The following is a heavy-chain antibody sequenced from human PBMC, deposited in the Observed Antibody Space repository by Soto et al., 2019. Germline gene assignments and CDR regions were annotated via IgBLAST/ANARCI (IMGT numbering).Heavy chain of an antibody. CDR1: GGSVNNNNFN. J-gene: IGHJ4*02. D-gene: IGHD5-12*01. CDR3: ARQGSGFDRYFDS. V-gene: IGHV4-39*01. Sequence: QLHLQESGPGLVKPSETLSLTCTVSGGSVNNNNFNGAWLRQPPGKGLEYIGIINYSGGTYYNPSLRRRVTISLDTSKNHFSLELRFVTAADTAVYYCARQGSGFDRYFDSWGQGTLVTVSS. CDR2: INYSGGT.